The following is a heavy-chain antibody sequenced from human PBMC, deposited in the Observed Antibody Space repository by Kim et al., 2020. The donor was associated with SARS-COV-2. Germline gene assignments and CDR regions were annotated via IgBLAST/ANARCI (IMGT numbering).Heavy chain of an antibody. CDR3: ARLLSARYFDY. D-gene: IGHD3-10*01. J-gene: IGHJ4*02. Sequence: NSHNPRLKSRSTISVDTSKNQFSLRLGFVTAADTAVYYCARLLSARYFDYWGQGTLVTVSS. V-gene: IGHV4-39*01. CDR2: N.